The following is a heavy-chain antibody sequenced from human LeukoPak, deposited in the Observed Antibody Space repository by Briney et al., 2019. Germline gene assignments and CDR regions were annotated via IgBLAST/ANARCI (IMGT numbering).Heavy chain of an antibody. Sequence: GGSLRLSCAASGFIFSDYYMSWIRQAPGKGLEWVSYISSSGSTMYYTDSVKGRFTISRDNSKNTLYLQMGSLRAEDMAVYYCASGLEPDSFDYWGQGTLVTVSS. CDR1: GFIFSDYY. V-gene: IGHV3-11*04. D-gene: IGHD1-1*01. J-gene: IGHJ4*02. CDR3: ASGLEPDSFDY. CDR2: ISSSGSTM.